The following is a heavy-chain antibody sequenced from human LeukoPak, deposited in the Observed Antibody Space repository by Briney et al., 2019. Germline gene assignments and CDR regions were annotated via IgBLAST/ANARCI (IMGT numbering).Heavy chain of an antibody. D-gene: IGHD5-18*01. CDR1: GFTFSSYA. V-gene: IGHV3-23*01. Sequence: GGSLRLSCAACGFTFSSYAMSLVRQAPGKGLEWVSAISGSGGSTYYADSVKGRFTISRDNSKNTLYLQMNSLRAEDTAVYYCAVVDTASGYWGQGTLVAVSS. J-gene: IGHJ4*02. CDR2: ISGSGGST. CDR3: AVVDTASGY.